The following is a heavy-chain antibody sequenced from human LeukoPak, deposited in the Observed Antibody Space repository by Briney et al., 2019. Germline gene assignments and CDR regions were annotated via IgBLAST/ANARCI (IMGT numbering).Heavy chain of an antibody. J-gene: IGHJ4*02. CDR1: GFTFSSNY. D-gene: IGHD6-19*01. CDR3: VSRAVVGYYYFDY. Sequence: PGGSLRLSCAASGFTFSSNYMSWVRQAPGKGLEWVSVIYSGSSTYYADSVKGRFTISRDNSKNTLYLQMNSLRAEDTAVYYCVSRAVVGYYYFDYWGQGTLVTVSS. V-gene: IGHV3-53*01. CDR2: IYSGSST.